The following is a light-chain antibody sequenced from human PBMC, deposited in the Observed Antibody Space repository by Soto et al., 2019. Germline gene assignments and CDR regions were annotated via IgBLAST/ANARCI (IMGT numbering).Light chain of an antibody. CDR1: SSDVGNYNY. J-gene: IGLJ2*01. CDR2: EVN. Sequence: QSVLTQPPSASGSPGQSVTISCTGTSSDVGNYNYVSWYQQYPGKAPRRMIYEVNKRPSGVTDRFSASKSGNTASLTVSGLQADDEADYYCTSYAAGKNVIFGGGTQLTVL. CDR3: TSYAAGKNVI. V-gene: IGLV2-8*01.